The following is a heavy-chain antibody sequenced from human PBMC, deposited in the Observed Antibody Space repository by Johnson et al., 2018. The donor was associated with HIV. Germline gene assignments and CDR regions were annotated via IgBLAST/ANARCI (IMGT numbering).Heavy chain of an antibody. CDR3: ALLRGAAGDDAFDI. CDR1: GFTFSSYA. V-gene: IGHV3-30*04. J-gene: IGHJ3*02. Sequence: QVQLVESGGGLVQPGGSLRLSCAASGFTFSSYALHWVRQAPGKGLEWVAVISYDGSNKYYADHVKGRFTIARDNSKNTLYLQMNSLRAEDTAVYYCALLRGAAGDDAFDIWGQGTMVTVSS. CDR2: ISYDGSNK. D-gene: IGHD6-13*01.